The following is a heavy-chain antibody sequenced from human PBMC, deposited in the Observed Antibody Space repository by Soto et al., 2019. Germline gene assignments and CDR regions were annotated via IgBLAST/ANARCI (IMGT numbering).Heavy chain of an antibody. CDR3: ARDSSDSSGYNWFDP. V-gene: IGHV4-59*01. Sequence: QVQLQESGPGLVKPSETLSLTCTVSGGSISSYYWSWIRQPPGKGLEWIGYIYYSGSTNYNPSLKSRVTISVDTSKNQFSLKLSSVTAADTAVYYCARDSSDSSGYNWFDPWGQGTLVTVSS. CDR1: GGSISSYY. CDR2: IYYSGST. J-gene: IGHJ5*02. D-gene: IGHD6-19*01.